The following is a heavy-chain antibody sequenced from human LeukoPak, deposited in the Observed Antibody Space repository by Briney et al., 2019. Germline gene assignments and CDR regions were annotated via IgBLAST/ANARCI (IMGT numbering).Heavy chain of an antibody. V-gene: IGHV4-59*01. CDR2: IYYSGST. Sequence: PSETLSLTCTVSGGSISSYYWSWIRQPPGKGLEWIGYIYYSGSTNYNPSLKSRVTISVGTSKNQFSLKLSSVTAADTAVYYCARVRGYYDSSGYYYFDYWGQGTLVTVSS. CDR3: ARVRGYYDSSGYYYFDY. J-gene: IGHJ4*02. CDR1: GGSISSYY. D-gene: IGHD3-22*01.